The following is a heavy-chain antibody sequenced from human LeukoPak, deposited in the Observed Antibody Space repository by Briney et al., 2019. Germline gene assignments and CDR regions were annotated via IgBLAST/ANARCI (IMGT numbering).Heavy chain of an antibody. D-gene: IGHD5-18*01. CDR3: ARDNVDTAMVNWFDP. V-gene: IGHV1-69*05. Sequence: GSSVKVSCKASGGTLSSYAISWVRQAPGQGLEWMGRIIPIFGTANYAQKFQGRVTITTDESTSTAYMELSSLRSEDTAVYYCARDNVDTAMVNWFDPWGQGTLVTVSS. J-gene: IGHJ5*02. CDR1: GGTLSSYA. CDR2: IIPIFGTA.